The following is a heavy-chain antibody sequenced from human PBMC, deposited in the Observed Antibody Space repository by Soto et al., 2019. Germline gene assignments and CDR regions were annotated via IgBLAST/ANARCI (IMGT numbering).Heavy chain of an antibody. J-gene: IGHJ3*02. CDR1: GFTFSSYS. CDR2: ISSSSSTI. D-gene: IGHD6-6*01. CDR3: ARDAYSSSSPDAFDI. Sequence: LRLSCAASGFTFSSYSMNWVRQAPVKGLEWVSYISSSSSTIYYADSVKGRFTISRDNAKNSLYLQMNSLRAEDTAVYYCARDAYSSSSPDAFDIWGQGTMVTVSS. V-gene: IGHV3-48*01.